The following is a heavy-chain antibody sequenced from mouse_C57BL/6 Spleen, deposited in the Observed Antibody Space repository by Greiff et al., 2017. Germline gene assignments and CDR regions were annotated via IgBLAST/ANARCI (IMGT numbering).Heavy chain of an antibody. CDR1: GYTFTSYW. V-gene: IGHV1-64*01. D-gene: IGHD1-1*01. Sequence: QVQLQQSGAELVKPGASVKLSCKASGYTFTSYWMHWVKQRPGQGLEWIGMIHPNSGSTNYNEKFKSKATLTVDKSSSTAYMQLSSLTSEDSAVYYCARAPPLFTTVLDYWGQGTTRTVSS. CDR2: IHPNSGST. J-gene: IGHJ2*01. CDR3: ARAPPLFTTVLDY.